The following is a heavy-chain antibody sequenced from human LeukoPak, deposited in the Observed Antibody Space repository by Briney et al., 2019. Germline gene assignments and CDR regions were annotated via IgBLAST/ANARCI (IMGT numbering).Heavy chain of an antibody. J-gene: IGHJ4*02. CDR1: GGSFSGYY. V-gene: IGHV4-34*01. Sequence: PSETLSLTCAVYGGSFSGYYWSWIRQPPGKGLEWIGEINHSGSTNYNPSLKSRVTISVDTSKNQFSLKLSSVTAADTAVYYCATTGYSSNRSDYWGQGTLVTVSS. D-gene: IGHD6-13*01. CDR3: ATTGYSSNRSDY. CDR2: INHSGST.